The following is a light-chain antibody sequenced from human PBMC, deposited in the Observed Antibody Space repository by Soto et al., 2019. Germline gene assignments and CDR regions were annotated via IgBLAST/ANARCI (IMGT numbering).Light chain of an antibody. CDR2: WAS. CDR1: RNIMYSSNNRDY. J-gene: IGKJ1*01. V-gene: IGKV4-1*01. CDR3: HQDYGNSRT. Sequence: DILMTQSPDSLAVSLGERATINCKSSRNIMYSSNNRDYLAWYQQKPGQPPRVLIYWASTRKFGVPARFSGSGSQTNSTLTSVSLQIENGASYYSHQDYGNSRTFGQGTKVEIK.